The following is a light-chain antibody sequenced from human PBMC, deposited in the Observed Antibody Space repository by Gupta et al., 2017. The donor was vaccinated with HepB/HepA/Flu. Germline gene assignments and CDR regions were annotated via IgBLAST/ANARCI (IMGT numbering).Light chain of an antibody. CDR1: SSNIGAGYD. V-gene: IGLV1-40*01. J-gene: IGLJ2*01. CDR3: QSQDNRLSSVV. Sequence: QSVLAQPPSVSGAPGQRVTISCIGSSSNIGAGYDVQWYQQLPGTAPKLLINGNKKRPSGVPDRFSASKTGTSASLAITGLQAEDEADYYCQSQDNRLSSVVFGGGTKLTVL. CDR2: GNK.